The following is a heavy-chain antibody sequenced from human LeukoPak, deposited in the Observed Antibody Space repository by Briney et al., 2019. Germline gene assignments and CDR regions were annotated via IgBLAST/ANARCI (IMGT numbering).Heavy chain of an antibody. CDR1: GFTFSDFA. D-gene: IGHD5-12*01. J-gene: IGHJ6*03. CDR3: ARDGAITYYYYYIDV. CDR2: IYNDGNT. V-gene: IGHV3-66*01. Sequence: GGSLRLSCTAYGFTFSDFAMSWVRQAPGKGLEWVSVIYNDGNTLYADSVKGRFTISRDNAKNSLYLQMNSLRAEDTAVYYCARDGAITYYYYYIDVWGIGTTVTVSS.